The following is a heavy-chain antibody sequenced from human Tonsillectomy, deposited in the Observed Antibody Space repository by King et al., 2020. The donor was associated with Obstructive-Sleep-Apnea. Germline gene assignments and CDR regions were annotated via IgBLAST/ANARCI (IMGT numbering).Heavy chain of an antibody. CDR2: INSDGSTT. Sequence: VQLVESGGGLVQPGGSLRLSCAASGFTLRSYWMHWVRQAPGKGLVWVSRINSDGSTTNYADSVKGRFTISRDNAKNTLYLQMNSLRAEDTAVYYCARAMRGSFDYWGRGTLVTVPS. J-gene: IGHJ4*02. CDR1: GFTLRSYW. V-gene: IGHV3-74*01. D-gene: IGHD3-22*01. CDR3: ARAMRGSFDY.